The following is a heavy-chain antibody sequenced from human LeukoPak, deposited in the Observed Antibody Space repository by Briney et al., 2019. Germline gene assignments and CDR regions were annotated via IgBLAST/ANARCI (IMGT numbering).Heavy chain of an antibody. D-gene: IGHD2-8*01. CDR3: ARDPGGVVYFDY. V-gene: IGHV3-33*01. J-gene: IGHJ4*02. Sequence: GSLRLSCAVSGFTFSNYDMHWVRQAPGKGLEWVAVIWYDGGNKYYADSVKGRFTISRDNSKNTLYLQMNTLRAEDTAVYYCARDPGGVVYFDYWGQGTLVTVSS. CDR2: IWYDGGNK. CDR1: GFTFSNYD.